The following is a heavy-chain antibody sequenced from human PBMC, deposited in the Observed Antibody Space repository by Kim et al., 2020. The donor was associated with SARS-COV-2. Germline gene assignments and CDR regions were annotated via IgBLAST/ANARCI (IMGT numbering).Heavy chain of an antibody. Sequence: YAQKFQGRVTMTRDTSTSTVYMELSSLRSEDTAVYYCARARYSSSPHFDLWGRGTLVTVSS. CDR3: ARARYSSSPHFDL. J-gene: IGHJ2*01. D-gene: IGHD6-13*01. V-gene: IGHV1-46*01.